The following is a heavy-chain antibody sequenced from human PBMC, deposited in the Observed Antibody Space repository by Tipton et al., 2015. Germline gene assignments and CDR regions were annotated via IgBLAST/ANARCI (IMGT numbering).Heavy chain of an antibody. CDR1: NGSISSSAYF. CDR3: ASRDWLLHHFDY. CDR2: IFYSGDT. Sequence: TLSLTCSVSNGSISSSAYFWGWLRQPPGKGLEWIGSIFYSGDTYYNPSLKSRVTISEDTSKNQFSLKLNSVTAADAAMYYCASRDWLLHHFDYWGQGTLVTVSS. J-gene: IGHJ4*02. V-gene: IGHV4-39*01. D-gene: IGHD6-19*01.